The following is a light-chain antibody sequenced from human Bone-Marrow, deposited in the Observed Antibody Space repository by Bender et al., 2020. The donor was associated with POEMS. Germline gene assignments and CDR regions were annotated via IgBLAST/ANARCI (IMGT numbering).Light chain of an antibody. Sequence: SSELTQDPAVSVALGQTVRITCQGDRLRSYYANWFQQKPGQAPVLVISGKNNRPSGIPDRFSGSTSGNTASLTITGAQAEDEADYYCNSRDSRGDHVAFGGGTKLTVL. CDR2: GKN. CDR1: RLRSYY. J-gene: IGLJ2*01. CDR3: NSRDSRGDHVA. V-gene: IGLV3-19*01.